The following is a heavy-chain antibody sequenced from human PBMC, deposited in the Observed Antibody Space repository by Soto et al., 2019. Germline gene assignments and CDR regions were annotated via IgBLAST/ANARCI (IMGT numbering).Heavy chain of an antibody. V-gene: IGHV1-2*02. J-gene: IGHJ6*02. Sequence: QVQLVQSGAEVKKPGASVKFSCKASGYTFTDYYMHWVRQAPGQGLEWMGWINPKNGDKRYAQKFQGRVTLTRDTSISTAYMEVSRLRSDDTAMYYCARSSGSYSYYGMDVWGQGTTVTVSS. CDR3: ARSSGSYSYYGMDV. CDR2: INPKNGDK. CDR1: GYTFTDYY. D-gene: IGHD6-19*01.